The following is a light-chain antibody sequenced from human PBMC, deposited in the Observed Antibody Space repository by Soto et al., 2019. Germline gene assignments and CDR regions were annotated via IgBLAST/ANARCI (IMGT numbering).Light chain of an antibody. Sequence: EIVFTQSPCSLSLSPGERATLSCRASESVRSSYLAWYQQKPGQAPRLLIYGASTRATGIPDRFTGSGSGTDFTLSVSRLEPEDFAVYFCQQYGSSPATFGQGTKVDIK. CDR1: ESVRSSY. CDR2: GAS. J-gene: IGKJ1*01. CDR3: QQYGSSPAT. V-gene: IGKV3-20*01.